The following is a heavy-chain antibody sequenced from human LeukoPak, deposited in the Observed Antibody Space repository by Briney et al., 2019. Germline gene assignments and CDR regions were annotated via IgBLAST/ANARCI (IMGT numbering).Heavy chain of an antibody. Sequence: ASVKVSCKASGYTFTGYYIHWVRQAPGQGLEWMGRINPNNGGTNYAQKFQGRVTMTRDMSMSTAYMELSRLRSVDTAVYYCARDAVCLDYWGQGTLVTVSS. J-gene: IGHJ4*02. CDR3: ARDAVCLDY. CDR2: INPNNGGT. V-gene: IGHV1-2*06. CDR1: GYTFTGYY. D-gene: IGHD2-2*01.